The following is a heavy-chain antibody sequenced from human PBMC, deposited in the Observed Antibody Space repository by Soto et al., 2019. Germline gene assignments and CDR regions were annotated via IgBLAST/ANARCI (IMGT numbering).Heavy chain of an antibody. CDR1: GGSFSGYY. D-gene: IGHD4-17*01. CDR3: ARGGTTVTPHYYYYGMDV. CDR2: INHSGST. J-gene: IGHJ6*02. Sequence: TLSLTCAVYGGSFSGYYWSWIRQPPGKGLEWIGEINHSGSTNYNPSLKSRVTISVDTSKNQFSLKLSSVTAADTAVYYCARGGTTVTPHYYYYGMDVWGQGTTVTVSS. V-gene: IGHV4-34*01.